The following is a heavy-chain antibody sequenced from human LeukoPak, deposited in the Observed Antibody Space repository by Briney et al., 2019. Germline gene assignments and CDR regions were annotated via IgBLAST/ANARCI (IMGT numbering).Heavy chain of an antibody. CDR2: IYSDNT. CDR3: ARRAGAYTHPYDY. D-gene: IGHD3-16*01. Sequence: GGSLRLSCTVSGFTVSSNSMSWVRQAPGKGLEWVSFIYSDNTHYSDSVKGRFTISRDNSKNTLYLQMNSLRAEDTAVYYCARRAGAYTHPYDYWGQGTLVTVSS. V-gene: IGHV3-53*01. J-gene: IGHJ4*02. CDR1: GFTVSSNS.